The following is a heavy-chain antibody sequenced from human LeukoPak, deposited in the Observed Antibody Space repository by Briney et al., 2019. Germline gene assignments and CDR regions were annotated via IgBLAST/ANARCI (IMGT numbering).Heavy chain of an antibody. V-gene: IGHV3-48*02. CDR3: ARAYSSSSGRDAFDS. Sequence: GGSLRLSCAASGVTFNSYNMNWVRQAPGKGLEWVSYISSSSSTIYYADSVKGRFTISRDSAKTSLFLQMNSLRDEAMAVYYCARAYSSSSGRDAFDSWGLGTLVTVSS. J-gene: IGHJ3*02. CDR2: ISSSSSTI. CDR1: GVTFNSYN. D-gene: IGHD6-6*01.